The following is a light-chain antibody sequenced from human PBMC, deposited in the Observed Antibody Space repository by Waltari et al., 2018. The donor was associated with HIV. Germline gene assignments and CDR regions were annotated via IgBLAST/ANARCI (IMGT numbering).Light chain of an antibody. Sequence: ELVLTQSPGTVSLSTGDRATLSCRASQSVSRNYVAWYQHKPGQAPRPLIYGASNRATCITDMFSGSGSGTDFTLTIRRLEPEDFAVFYCQQYGGSALFTFGPGTKVEIK. J-gene: IGKJ3*01. CDR3: QQYGGSALFT. CDR2: GAS. CDR1: QSVSRNY. V-gene: IGKV3-20*01.